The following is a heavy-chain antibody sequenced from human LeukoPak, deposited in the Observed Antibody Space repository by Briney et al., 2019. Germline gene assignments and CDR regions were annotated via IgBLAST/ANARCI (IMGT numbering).Heavy chain of an antibody. CDR3: ERDRTITGIRVDAFDI. CDR1: GYTFTSYG. V-gene: IGHV1-18*01. J-gene: IGHJ3*02. CDR2: FTAYNGNT. Sequence: ASGKVSCKASGYTFTSYGISWGRDAPGQGLEWMGWFTAYNGNTNYAQKLQGTVTMTTDTSTSTAYVEVRSLRSDDPAVSHCERDRTITGIRVDAFDIWGQGTMVTVSS. D-gene: IGHD1-20*01.